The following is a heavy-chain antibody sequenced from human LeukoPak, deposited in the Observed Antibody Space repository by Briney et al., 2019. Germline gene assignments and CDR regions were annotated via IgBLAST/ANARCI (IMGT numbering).Heavy chain of an antibody. CDR3: ARVGSDSSGWRRFDY. Sequence: ASVKVSCKASGYTFTSYGISWVRQAPGQGLEWMGWINPNSGGTNSAQKFQGRVTMTRGTSISTAYMELSRLRSDDTAVYYCARVGSDSSGWRRFDYWGQGTLVTVSS. CDR2: INPNSGGT. D-gene: IGHD6-19*01. J-gene: IGHJ4*02. CDR1: GYTFTSYG. V-gene: IGHV1-2*02.